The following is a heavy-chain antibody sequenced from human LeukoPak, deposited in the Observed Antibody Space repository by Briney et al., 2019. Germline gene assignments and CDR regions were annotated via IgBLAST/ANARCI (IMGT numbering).Heavy chain of an antibody. D-gene: IGHD3-22*01. CDR3: AKHRFESGGYHSTD. CDR2: IKLDGSEK. J-gene: IGHJ4*02. Sequence: GGSLRLSCVASGFTFGKYWMSWVRQAPGKGLEWVANIKLDGSEKNYVDSVKGRFTISRDNTKNSLYLQMNSLRDEDTAVYYCAKHRFESGGYHSTDWGQGTLVTVSS. V-gene: IGHV3-7*03. CDR1: GFTFGKYW.